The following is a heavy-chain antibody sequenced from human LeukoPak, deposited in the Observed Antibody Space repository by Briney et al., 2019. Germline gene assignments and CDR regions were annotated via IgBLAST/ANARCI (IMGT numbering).Heavy chain of an antibody. CDR3: ATSWGPDTSAFRWGRDGMDV. CDR1: GFTFSGHA. CDR2: ISYDGSKT. V-gene: IGHV3-30-3*01. J-gene: IGHJ6*02. Sequence: GGSLRLSCAASGFTFSGHAMGWVRQAPGKGLEWVAVISYDGSKTYADPVKGRFTISRDNSKNTLYLQMNSLKTEDTAVYYCATSWGPDTSAFRWGRDGMDVWGQGTTVIVSS. D-gene: IGHD3-16*01.